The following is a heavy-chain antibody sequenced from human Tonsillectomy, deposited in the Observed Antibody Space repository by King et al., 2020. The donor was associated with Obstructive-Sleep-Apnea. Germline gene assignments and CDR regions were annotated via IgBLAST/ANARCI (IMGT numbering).Heavy chain of an antibody. CDR2: IYYSGST. V-gene: IGHV4-59*11. CDR1: GGSISSHY. Sequence: VQLQESGPGLVKPSETLSLSCIVSGGSISSHYWSWIRQPPGKGLEWIGYIYYSGSTNYNASLKSRVTISIDTSKKQFSLKLSSVTAADTAVYYCARESEYFYDPGSAFEIWGQGTMVTVSS. J-gene: IGHJ3*02. D-gene: IGHD3-22*01. CDR3: ARESEYFYDPGSAFEI.